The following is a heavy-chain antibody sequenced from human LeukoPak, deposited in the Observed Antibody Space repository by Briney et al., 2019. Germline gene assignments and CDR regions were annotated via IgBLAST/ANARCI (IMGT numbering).Heavy chain of an antibody. V-gene: IGHV1-18*01. J-gene: IGHJ6*02. CDR3: ARDTVTTYYYGMDV. D-gene: IGHD4-11*01. CDR2: ISAYNGNT. Sequence: ASVKVSCKASGYTFTNYVISWVRQAPAQGLGWMGWISAYNGNTNYAQKLQGRVTMTTDTSTSTAYMELRSLRSDDTAVYYCARDTVTTYYYGMDVWGQGATVTVSS. CDR1: GYTFTNYV.